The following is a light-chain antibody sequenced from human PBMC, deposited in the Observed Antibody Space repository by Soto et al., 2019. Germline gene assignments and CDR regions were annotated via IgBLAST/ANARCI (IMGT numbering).Light chain of an antibody. J-gene: IGLJ2*01. V-gene: IGLV1-44*01. CDR2: SNK. Sequence: SVLTQPPSASGTPGQRVTISCSGSSSNIGSNTVNWYQQLPGTAPKLLIYSNKQRPSGVPDRFSGSKSGTSASLAISGLQSEDEADYYCAAWDDSLKEVFGGGTKLTVL. CDR1: SSNIGSNT. CDR3: AAWDDSLKEV.